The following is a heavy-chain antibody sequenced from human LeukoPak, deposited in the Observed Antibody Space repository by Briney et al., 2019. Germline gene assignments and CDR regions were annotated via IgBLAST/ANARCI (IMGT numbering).Heavy chain of an antibody. Sequence: PSQTLSLTCTVSGGSISSGDYYWSWIRQPPGKGLEWIGYTYYSGSTYYNPSLKSRVTISVDTSKNQFSLKLSSVTAADTAVYYCARDHCSSTSCYRSYFQHWGQGTLVTVSS. CDR1: GGSISSGDYY. CDR3: ARDHCSSTSCYRSYFQH. J-gene: IGHJ1*01. D-gene: IGHD2-2*01. CDR2: TYYSGST. V-gene: IGHV4-30-4*08.